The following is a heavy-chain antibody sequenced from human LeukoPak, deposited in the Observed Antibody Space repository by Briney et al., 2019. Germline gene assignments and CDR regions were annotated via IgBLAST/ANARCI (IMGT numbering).Heavy chain of an antibody. CDR2: IYNSGST. V-gene: IGHV4-59*01. CDR1: GGSISGSY. Sequence: SETLSLTCTVSGGSISGSYWSWIRQPPGKGLEWIGYIYNSGSTSTNPSLKSRVTTSVDTSKNQFSLKLNSVTAADTAVYYCARRGDYKFFDYWGQGTLVTVSS. D-gene: IGHD4-17*01. J-gene: IGHJ4*02. CDR3: ARRGDYKFFDY.